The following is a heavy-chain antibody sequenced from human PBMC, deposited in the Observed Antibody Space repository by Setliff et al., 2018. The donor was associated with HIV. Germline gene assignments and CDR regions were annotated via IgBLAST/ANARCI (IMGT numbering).Heavy chain of an antibody. D-gene: IGHD3-16*01. J-gene: IGHJ6*03. CDR2: IRQDGSEK. Sequence: GGSLRLSCAASGFIFSNYWTSWVRQAPGKGLEWVANIRQDGSEKYYVDSVRGRFTISRDNAENSLYLRMNSLRAEDTAVYYCARSGGIGNYHWDVWGKGTTVTVSS. CDR3: ARSGGIGNYHWDV. V-gene: IGHV3-7*03. CDR1: GFIFSNYW.